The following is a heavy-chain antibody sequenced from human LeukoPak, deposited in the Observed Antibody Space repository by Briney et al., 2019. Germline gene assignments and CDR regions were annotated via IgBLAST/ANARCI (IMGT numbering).Heavy chain of an antibody. J-gene: IGHJ4*02. CDR3: ARARDGYNLDY. CDR2: ISNSGSSK. CDR1: GFTFSSCE. D-gene: IGHD5-24*01. Sequence: PGGSLRLSCAASGFTFSSCEMNWVRQAPGKGLEWLSYISNSGSSKYYADSVKGRFTISRDTAKNSLYLQMNSLGAEDTAVYYCARARDGYNLDYWGQGTLVTVSS. V-gene: IGHV3-48*03.